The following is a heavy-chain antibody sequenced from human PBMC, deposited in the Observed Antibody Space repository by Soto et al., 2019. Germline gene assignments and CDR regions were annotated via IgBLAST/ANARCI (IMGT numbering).Heavy chain of an antibody. CDR2: VSHSGST. D-gene: IGHD2-15*01. CDR1: DGSWSGYY. Sequence: SETLSLTCGINDGSWSGYYWTWIRQAPGRGLEWIGGVSHSGSTNYSPSLKSRVSLSVDTSKNQFSVRLISVTAADTAVYYCAPLTVSLSGPYGIHVWGQGTTVTVSS. CDR3: APLTVSLSGPYGIHV. V-gene: IGHV4-34*01. J-gene: IGHJ6*02.